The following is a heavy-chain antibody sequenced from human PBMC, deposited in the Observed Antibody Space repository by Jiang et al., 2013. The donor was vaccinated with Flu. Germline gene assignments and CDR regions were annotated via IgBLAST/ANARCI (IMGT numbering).Heavy chain of an antibody. J-gene: IGHJ5*02. D-gene: IGHD4-17*01. CDR3: AKDPHGRTTVSNS. V-gene: IGHV3-30*02. Sequence: FTISRDNSKNTLYLQMNSLRAEDTAVYYCAKDPHGRTTVSNSWGQGTLVTVSS.